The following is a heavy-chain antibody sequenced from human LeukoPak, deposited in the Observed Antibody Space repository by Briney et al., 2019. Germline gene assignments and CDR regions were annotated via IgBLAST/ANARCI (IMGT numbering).Heavy chain of an antibody. V-gene: IGHV4-59*01. CDR3: ARGREWEPKVFDY. Sequence: KPSETLSLTCTVSGGSISGYYWSWIRQPPGKGLEWIGYIYYSGSTNYNPSLKSRVTISVDTSKNQFSLKLSSVTAADTAVYYCARGREWEPKVFDYRGQGTLVTVSS. CDR2: IYYSGST. D-gene: IGHD1-26*01. CDR1: GGSISGYY. J-gene: IGHJ4*02.